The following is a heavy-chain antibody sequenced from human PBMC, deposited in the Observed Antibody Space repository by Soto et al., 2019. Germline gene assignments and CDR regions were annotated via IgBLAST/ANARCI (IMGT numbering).Heavy chain of an antibody. CDR3: ARDPIGYGGWFDP. J-gene: IGHJ5*02. CDR2: IYYSGST. CDR1: GGSISGYY. V-gene: IGHV4-59*01. D-gene: IGHD5-12*01. Sequence: QVQLQESGPGLVKPSETLSLTCTVSGGSISGYYWSWIRQPPGKGLEWIGYIYYSGSTNYNPSLKSRVTISVDTSKNQFSLELSSVTAADTAVYYCARDPIGYGGWFDPWGQGTLVTVSS.